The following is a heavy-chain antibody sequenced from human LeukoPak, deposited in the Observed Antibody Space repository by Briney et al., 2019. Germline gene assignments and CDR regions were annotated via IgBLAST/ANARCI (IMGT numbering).Heavy chain of an antibody. V-gene: IGHV3-11*01. D-gene: IGHD3-22*01. CDR1: GFTFSDYY. J-gene: IGHJ4*02. CDR3: ARRSSGYYFFDY. Sequence: GGSLRLSCAASGFTFSDYYMSWIRQAPGKGLEWVSYIGSSGVNIYYADSVKGRFTISRDNAKNSLYLQMNSLRAEVTAVYYCARRSSGYYFFDYWGQGTLVTVSS. CDR2: IGSSGVNI.